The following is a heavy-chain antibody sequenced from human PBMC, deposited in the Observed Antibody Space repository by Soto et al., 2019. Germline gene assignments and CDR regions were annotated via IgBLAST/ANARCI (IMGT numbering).Heavy chain of an antibody. V-gene: IGHV1-18*04. Sequence: ASVKVSCKASGYTFTSYGISWVRQAPGQGLEWMGWISAYNGNTSYAQKLQGRVTMTTDTSTSTAYMELRSLRSDDTAVYYCARRYDDFWSGYVYYYYYGMDVWGQGTTVTVSS. CDR2: ISAYNGNT. J-gene: IGHJ6*02. D-gene: IGHD3-3*01. CDR1: GYTFTSYG. CDR3: ARRYDDFWSGYVYYYYYGMDV.